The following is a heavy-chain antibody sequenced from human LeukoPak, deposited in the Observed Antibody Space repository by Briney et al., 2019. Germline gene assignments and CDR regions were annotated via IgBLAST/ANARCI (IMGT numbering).Heavy chain of an antibody. Sequence: SETLSLTCAVSIGAVSSSKWWSWVRQSPGKGLEWMGEIYLYGTTNYNPSLTSRVTMSVDRPRTQSSLKLTSLTAADTAVYSCARQKWEQQGRDYYFNGLDVWGPGTTVIVSS. CDR2: IYLYGTT. D-gene: IGHD1/OR15-1a*01. CDR1: IGAVSSSKW. CDR3: ARQKWEQQGRDYYFNGLDV. V-gene: IGHV4-4*02. J-gene: IGHJ6*02.